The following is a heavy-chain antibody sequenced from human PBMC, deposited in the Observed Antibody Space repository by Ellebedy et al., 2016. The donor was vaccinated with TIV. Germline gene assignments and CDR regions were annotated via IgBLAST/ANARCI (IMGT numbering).Heavy chain of an antibody. CDR2: IYYSGST. V-gene: IGHV4-59*12. CDR3: ARDLRPPYGMDV. D-gene: IGHD4-17*01. CDR1: GGSISSYY. J-gene: IGHJ6*04. Sequence: SETLSLXCTVSGGSISSYYWSWLRQPPGKGLEWIGYIYYSGSTYYNPSLKSRVTISVDTSKNQFSLKLSSVTAADTAVYYCARDLRPPYGMDVWGKGTTVTVSS.